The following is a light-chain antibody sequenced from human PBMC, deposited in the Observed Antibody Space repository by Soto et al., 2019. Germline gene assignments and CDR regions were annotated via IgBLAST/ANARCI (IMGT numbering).Light chain of an antibody. CDR3: LSYTPSNTLVG. CDR2: DVA. J-gene: IGLJ2*01. V-gene: IGLV2-14*03. Sequence: QSVLTQPASVSGYPGQSITISCTGSSSDVGTYDYVSWYQQHPGKAPKLIIYDVANRPSGVSYRFSGSKSGNTASLTISGLQADDEADYFCLSYTPSNTLVGFGGGTQLTVL. CDR1: SSDVGTYDY.